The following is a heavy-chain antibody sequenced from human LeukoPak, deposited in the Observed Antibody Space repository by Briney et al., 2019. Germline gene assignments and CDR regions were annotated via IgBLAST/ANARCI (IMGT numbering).Heavy chain of an antibody. D-gene: IGHD4-11*01. CDR1: GGTFSSYA. V-gene: IGHV1-69*05. J-gene: IGHJ4*02. Sequence: ASVKVSCKASGGTFSSYAISWVRQAPGQGLEWMGRIIPIFGTANYAQKFQGRVTITTDESTSTAYMELGSLRSEDTAVYYCARRSYSNYEGFDYWGQGTLVTVSS. CDR3: ARRSYSNYEGFDY. CDR2: IIPIFGTA.